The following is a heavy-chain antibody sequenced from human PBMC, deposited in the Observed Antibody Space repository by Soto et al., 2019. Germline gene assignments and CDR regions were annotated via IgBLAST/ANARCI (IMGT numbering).Heavy chain of an antibody. CDR1: GFSFGSFA. D-gene: IGHD3-3*01. CDR2: ITRSGDRT. CDR3: AKDLGPRLFRSLEWILPD. Sequence: EVQLLESGGGLVQPGGSLRLSCEASGFSFGSFAMNWVRQGPGKGLEWVSLITRSGDRTYYADSVKGRFTISRDNSKTTLFLQMKSLRAEDTDIYYCAKDLGPRLFRSLEWILPDWGQGTLVTVSS. V-gene: IGHV3-23*01. J-gene: IGHJ4*02.